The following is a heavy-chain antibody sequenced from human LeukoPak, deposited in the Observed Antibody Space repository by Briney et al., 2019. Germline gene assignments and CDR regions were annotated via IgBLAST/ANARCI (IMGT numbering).Heavy chain of an antibody. CDR2: INPNSGGT. CDR1: GYTFTSYY. CDR3: ARGSGVAVAGTAYYYGMDV. J-gene: IGHJ6*02. D-gene: IGHD6-19*01. V-gene: IGHV1-2*04. Sequence: ASAKVSCKASGYTFTSYYMHWVRQAPGQGLEWMGWINPNSGGTNYAQKFQGWVTMTRDTSISTAYMELSRLRSDDTAVYYCARGSGVAVAGTAYYYGMDVWGQGTTVTVSS.